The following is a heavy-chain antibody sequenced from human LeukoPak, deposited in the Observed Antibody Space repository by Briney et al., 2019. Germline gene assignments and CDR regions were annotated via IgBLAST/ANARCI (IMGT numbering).Heavy chain of an antibody. V-gene: IGHV3-11*04. CDR2: ISNSGSTI. Sequence: FTXXXYYMSWIRQAPGKGLEWVSYISNSGSTIYYADSVKGRFFISRDNVKNSLYLQMNSLRAEDTAVYYCARVRIAATGLYYFDYWGQGTLVTVSS. CDR1: FTXXXYY. CDR3: ARVRIAATGLYYFDY. J-gene: IGHJ4*02. D-gene: IGHD6-13*01.